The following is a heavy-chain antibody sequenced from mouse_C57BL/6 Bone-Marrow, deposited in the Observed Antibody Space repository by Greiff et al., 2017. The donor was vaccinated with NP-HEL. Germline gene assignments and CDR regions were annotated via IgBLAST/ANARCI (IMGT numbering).Heavy chain of an antibody. CDR2: ITHSGET. Sequence: QVQLKESGPGLVKPSQSLFLTCSITGFPITSGYYWIWIRQSPGKPLEWMGYITHSGETFYNPSLQSPISITRETSKNQFFLQLNSVTTEDTAMYYCAGDRRGGGYWYFDVWGTGTTVTVSS. J-gene: IGHJ1*03. CDR1: GFPITSGYY. CDR3: AGDRRGGGYWYFDV. V-gene: IGHV12-3*01.